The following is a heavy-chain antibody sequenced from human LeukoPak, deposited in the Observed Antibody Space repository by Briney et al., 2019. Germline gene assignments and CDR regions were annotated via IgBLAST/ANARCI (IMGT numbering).Heavy chain of an antibody. CDR3: ARHSPLWGQHQLFDY. J-gene: IGHJ4*02. Sequence: SETLSLTCAVSGYSISSGYYWGWIRQPPGKGLEWIGSIYHSGSTYYNPSLKSRVTISVDTSKNQFSLKLSSVTAADTAVYYCARHSPLWGQHQLFDYWGQGTLVTVSS. V-gene: IGHV4-38-2*01. CDR2: IYHSGST. CDR1: GYSISSGYY. D-gene: IGHD3-16*01.